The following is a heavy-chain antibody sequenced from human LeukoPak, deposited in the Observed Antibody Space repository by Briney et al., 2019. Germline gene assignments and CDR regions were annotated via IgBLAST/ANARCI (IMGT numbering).Heavy chain of an antibody. V-gene: IGHV3-48*01. J-gene: IGHJ6*04. CDR1: GFTFSDYG. Sequence: GGSLRLSCAASGFTFSDYGMNWVRQAPGKGLEWLSHISSTSTTIKYVDSVKGRFTISRDNAKNSVYLQMHSLRVEDTAVYYCAREWDAWGKGTTVTISS. CDR3: AREWDA. CDR2: ISSTSTTI.